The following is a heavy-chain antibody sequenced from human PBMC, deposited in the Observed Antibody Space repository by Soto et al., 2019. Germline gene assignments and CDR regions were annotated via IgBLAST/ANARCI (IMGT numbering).Heavy chain of an antibody. CDR3: ARDVSGPGANYGMGV. V-gene: IGHV1-46*02. CDR2: INPGGGRT. Sequence: ARGYMYKSHCIWWLRHSHEQGLQWMGIINPGGGRTAYAQKFQGRVTLTRDMSTSTVYMELTSLTYDDTAVYYCARDVSGPGANYGMGVRGQGPT. J-gene: IGHJ6*02. CDR1: GYMYKSHC. D-gene: IGHD2-2*01.